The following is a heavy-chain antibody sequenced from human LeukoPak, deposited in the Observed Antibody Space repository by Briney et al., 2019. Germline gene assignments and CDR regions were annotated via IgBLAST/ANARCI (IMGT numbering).Heavy chain of an antibody. V-gene: IGHV3-30-3*01. Sequence: PGGSLRLSCAASGFTFSSYAMHWVRQAPGKGLEWVAVISYDGSNKYYADSVKGRFTISRDNSKNTLYLQMNSLRAEDTAVYYCAWYQRIVRTFDYWGQGTLVTVSS. CDR2: ISYDGSNK. CDR1: GFTFSSYA. D-gene: IGHD2-2*01. CDR3: AWYQRIVRTFDY. J-gene: IGHJ4*02.